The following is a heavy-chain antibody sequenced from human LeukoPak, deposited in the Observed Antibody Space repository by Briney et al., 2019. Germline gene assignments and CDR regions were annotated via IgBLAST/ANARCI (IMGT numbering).Heavy chain of an antibody. CDR2: MNPNSGNT. CDR1: GYTFTSYD. V-gene: IGHV1-8*01. J-gene: IGHJ6*02. Sequence: GASVKVSCKASGYTFTSYDINWVRQATGQGLEWMGWMNPNSGNTGYAQKFQGRVTMTRNTSISTAYMELSSLRSEDTAVYYCARGPPILWFGELYYYYYGMDVWGQGTTVTVSS. D-gene: IGHD3-10*01. CDR3: ARGPPILWFGELYYYYYGMDV.